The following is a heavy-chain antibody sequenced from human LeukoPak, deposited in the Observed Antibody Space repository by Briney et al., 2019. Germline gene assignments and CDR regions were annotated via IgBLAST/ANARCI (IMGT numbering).Heavy chain of an antibody. J-gene: IGHJ6*02. V-gene: IGHV4-39*07. Sequence: SETLSLTCTVSGGSISSSSYYWGWIRQPPGTGLEWIVSIYYSGSTYYNPSLKSRVTISVDTSKNQFSLKLSSVTAADTAVYYCARDGSYSHYYYYGMDVWGQGTTVTVSS. CDR2: IYYSGST. D-gene: IGHD1-26*01. CDR1: GGSISSSSYY. CDR3: ARDGSYSHYYYYGMDV.